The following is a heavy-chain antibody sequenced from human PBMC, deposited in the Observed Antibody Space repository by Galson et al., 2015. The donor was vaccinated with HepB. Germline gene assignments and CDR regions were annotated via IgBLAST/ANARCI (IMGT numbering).Heavy chain of an antibody. D-gene: IGHD6-13*01. V-gene: IGHV3-43*01. Sequence: SLRLSCAASGFTFDDYTMHWVRQAPGKGLEWVSLISWDGGSTYYADSVKGRFTISRDNSKNSLYLQMNSLRTEDTALYYCAKGGAAAGNGYYFDYWGQGTLVTVSS. J-gene: IGHJ4*02. CDR3: AKGGAAAGNGYYFDY. CDR2: ISWDGGST. CDR1: GFTFDDYT.